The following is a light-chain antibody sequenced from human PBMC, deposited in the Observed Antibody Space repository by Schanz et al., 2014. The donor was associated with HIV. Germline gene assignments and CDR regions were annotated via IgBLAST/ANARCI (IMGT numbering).Light chain of an antibody. Sequence: EIVLTQSPATLSLSPGERATLSCRASQSVASYLAWYQQKPGQPPRLLIYDASNRATGIPARFSGSGSGTDFTLTISSLEPEDSAVYYCQQRSDWPPLTFGQGTKLEIK. J-gene: IGKJ2*01. V-gene: IGKV3-11*01. CDR1: QSVASY. CDR3: QQRSDWPPLT. CDR2: DAS.